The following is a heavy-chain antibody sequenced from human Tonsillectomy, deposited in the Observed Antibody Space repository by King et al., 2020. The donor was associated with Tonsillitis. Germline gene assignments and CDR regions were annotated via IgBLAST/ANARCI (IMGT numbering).Heavy chain of an antibody. J-gene: IGHJ4*02. D-gene: IGHD3-10*01. CDR2: TDYSGRT. CDR1: GGSIGTYY. V-gene: IGHV4-59*01. CDR3: ARASGVSRWALDY. Sequence: VQLQESGPELVKASETLSLTCTVSGGSIGTYYWSWVRQPPGKGLEWIAYTDYSGRTTHNPSLKSRVTISVDSSKNQFSLRLASVTAADTAVYYGARASGVSRWALDYWGRGTLAT.